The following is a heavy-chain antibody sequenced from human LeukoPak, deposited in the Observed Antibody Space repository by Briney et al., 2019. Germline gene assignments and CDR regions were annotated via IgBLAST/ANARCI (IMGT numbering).Heavy chain of an antibody. CDR3: ARDLVDYYDSSGYYWSLVDY. CDR2: KNQEGSEK. D-gene: IGHD3-22*01. CDR1: GFTFNSYW. J-gene: IGHJ4*02. Sequence: GGSLRLSCAASGFTFNSYWMSWVRHAPGKGLEWVANKNQEGSEKYYADSVRGRITISRDNAENSLFLQMNSLRAEDTAVYYCARDLVDYYDSSGYYWSLVDYWGQGTLVTVSS. V-gene: IGHV3-7*03.